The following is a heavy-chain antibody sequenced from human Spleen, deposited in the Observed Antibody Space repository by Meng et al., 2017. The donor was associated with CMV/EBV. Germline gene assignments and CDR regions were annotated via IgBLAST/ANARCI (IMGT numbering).Heavy chain of an antibody. Sequence: ASVKVSCKASGGPFSSNAISWVRQAPGQGLEWMGWISAYNGNTNYAQKLQGRVTMTTDTSTSTAYMELRSLRSDDTAVYYCARSRIAAAADYWGQGTLVTVSS. CDR2: ISAYNGNT. D-gene: IGHD6-13*01. J-gene: IGHJ4*02. V-gene: IGHV1-18*01. CDR1: GGPFSSNA. CDR3: ARSRIAAAADY.